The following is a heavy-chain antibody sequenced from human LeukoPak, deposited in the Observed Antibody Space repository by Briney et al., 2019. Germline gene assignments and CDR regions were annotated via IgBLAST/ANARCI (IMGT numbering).Heavy chain of an antibody. V-gene: IGHV1-24*01. J-gene: IGHJ4*02. Sequence: ASVKVSCKVSGYTLTELSMHWVRQAPGKGLEWMGGFDPEDGETIYAQKFQGRVTMTEDTSTDTAYMELSSLRSEDTAVYYCAREALYDFWSGSKGPFDYWGQGTLVTVSS. CDR1: GYTLTELS. D-gene: IGHD3-3*01. CDR3: AREALYDFWSGSKGPFDY. CDR2: FDPEDGET.